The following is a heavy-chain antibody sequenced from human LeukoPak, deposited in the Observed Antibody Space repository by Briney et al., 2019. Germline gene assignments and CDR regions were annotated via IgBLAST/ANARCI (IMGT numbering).Heavy chain of an antibody. CDR2: IYSGGST. J-gene: IGHJ4*02. CDR1: GFTVSSNY. D-gene: IGHD3-22*01. Sequence: ASLRLSCAASGFTVSSNYMSWVRQAPGKGLEWVSVIYSGGSTYYADSVKGRFTISRDNSKNTLYLQMNSLRAEDTAVYYCARVPSPYYYDSSPFDYWGQGTLVTVSS. CDR3: ARVPSPYYYDSSPFDY. V-gene: IGHV3-66*01.